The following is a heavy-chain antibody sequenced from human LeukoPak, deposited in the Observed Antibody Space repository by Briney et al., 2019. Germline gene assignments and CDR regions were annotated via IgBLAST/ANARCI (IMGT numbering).Heavy chain of an antibody. CDR2: ISAYNGNT. CDR1: GYTFTSYG. D-gene: IGHD6-13*01. J-gene: IGHJ4*02. V-gene: IGHV1-18*01. CDR3: ARVGIAAAGYYFDY. Sequence: ASVNVSFTASGYTFTSYGISWVRQAPGQGVEWMGWISAYNGNTNSAQNLQARVTITTDTSTSTAYMELRSLRSADTAVYYCARVGIAAAGYYFDYWGQGTLVTVSS.